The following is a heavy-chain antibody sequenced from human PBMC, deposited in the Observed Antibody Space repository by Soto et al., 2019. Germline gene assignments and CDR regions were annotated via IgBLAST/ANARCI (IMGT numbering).Heavy chain of an antibody. V-gene: IGHV1-18*01. J-gene: IGHJ4*02. D-gene: IGHD4-17*01. CDR2: ISAFNGNT. CDR3: ARDLSYGDFDY. Sequence: ASVKFSFQASGYTFTSYGISWARQALRKGLEWMGWISAFNGNTKYAQKLQGRVTMTTDTSTSTAYMELRSLRSDDTAVYYCARDLSYGDFDYWGQGTLVTVSS. CDR1: GYTFTSYG.